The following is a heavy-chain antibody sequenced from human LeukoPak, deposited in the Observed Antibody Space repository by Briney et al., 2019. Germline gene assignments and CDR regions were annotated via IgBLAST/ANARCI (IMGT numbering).Heavy chain of an antibody. V-gene: IGHV4-59*12. CDR2: IYNSGST. Sequence: PSETLSLTCTVSGGSISEYYWGWVRQPPGRGLEWIGYIYNSGSTNYNPSLKSRVTLSVDTSKNQFSLKLSSVTAADTAVYYCARGINGIAVAGPGSYFDYWGQGTLVTVSS. D-gene: IGHD6-19*01. CDR3: ARGINGIAVAGPGSYFDY. CDR1: GGSISEYY. J-gene: IGHJ4*02.